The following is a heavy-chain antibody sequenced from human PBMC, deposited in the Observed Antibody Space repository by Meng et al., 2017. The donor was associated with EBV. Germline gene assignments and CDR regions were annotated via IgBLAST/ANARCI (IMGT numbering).Heavy chain of an antibody. CDR1: GGPFRYYP. J-gene: IGHJ4*02. CDR3: ASDSGRGYTPDY. CDR2: FLPRLGTP. D-gene: IGHD3-10*01. Sequence: VEAAAEVTRPGSSVQLSGNASGGPFRYYPISWVRQAPGQGLEWLGGFLPRLGTPNYAQKCHGRVKITADESTSTHYMDLSSLRSEDTAIYDCASDSGRGYTPDYWGQGTLVTVSS. V-gene: IGHV1-69*01.